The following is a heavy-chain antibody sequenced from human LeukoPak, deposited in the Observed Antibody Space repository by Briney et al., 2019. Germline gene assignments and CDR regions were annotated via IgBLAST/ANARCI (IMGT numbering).Heavy chain of an antibody. V-gene: IGHV3-43*02. D-gene: IGHD3-10*01. CDR2: ISWDGGSP. J-gene: IGHJ6*02. CDR3: AKDKGGRLVRGVIIRKYYYYYYGMDV. CDR1: GFTFDDYA. Sequence: GGSLRLSCAASGFTFDDYAMHWVRQAPGKGLEWVSLISWDGGSPYYADSVKGRFTISRDNSKNSLYLQMNSLRTEDTALYYCAKDKGGRLVRGVIIRKYYYYYYGMDVWGQGTTVTVSS.